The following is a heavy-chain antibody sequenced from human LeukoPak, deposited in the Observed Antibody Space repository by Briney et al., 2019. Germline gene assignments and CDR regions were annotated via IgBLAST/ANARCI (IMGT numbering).Heavy chain of an antibody. CDR1: GNSFRSYG. CDR2: ISAYNGNT. J-gene: IGHJ4*02. CDR3: AKLVIDSGKPEDF. V-gene: IGHV1-18*01. Sequence: GASVKVSCKASGNSFRSYGISWVRQAPGQGLEWMGWISAYNGNTNYAQNLRGRVTMTTETSTSTAYMELRSLRSDDTAVYYCAKLVIDSGKPEDFWGQGTLVTVSS. D-gene: IGHD1-26*01.